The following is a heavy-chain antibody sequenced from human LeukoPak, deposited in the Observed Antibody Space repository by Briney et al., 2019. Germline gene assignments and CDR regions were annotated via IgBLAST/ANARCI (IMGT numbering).Heavy chain of an antibody. CDR1: GGSISSYY. Sequence: SETLSLTCTVSGGSISSYYWSWIRQPPGKGLEWIGYIYTSGSTNYNPSHKSRVTISVDTSKNQFSLKLSSVTAADTAVYYCARLSRSYSITYYYYYMDVWGKGTTVTVSS. D-gene: IGHD2-2*02. V-gene: IGHV4-4*09. CDR2: IYTSGST. CDR3: ARLSRSYSITYYYYYMDV. J-gene: IGHJ6*03.